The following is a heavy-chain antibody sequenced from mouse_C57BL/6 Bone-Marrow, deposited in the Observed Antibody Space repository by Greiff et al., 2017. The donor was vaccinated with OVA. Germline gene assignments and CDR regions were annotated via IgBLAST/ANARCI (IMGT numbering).Heavy chain of an antibody. CDR2: INPSNGGT. CDR1: GYTFTSYW. Sequence: VQLQQSGTELVKPGASVKLSCKASGYTFTSYWMHWVKQRPGQGLEWIGNINPSNGGTNYNEKFKSKATLTVDKSSSTAYMQLSSLTSEDSAVYYCAREDGNYVWFAYWGQGTLVTVSA. V-gene: IGHV1-53*01. D-gene: IGHD2-1*01. J-gene: IGHJ3*01. CDR3: AREDGNYVWFAY.